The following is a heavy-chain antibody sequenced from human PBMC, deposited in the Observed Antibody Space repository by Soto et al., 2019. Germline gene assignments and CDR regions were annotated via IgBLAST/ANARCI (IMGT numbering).Heavy chain of an antibody. CDR1: GFTFSSYA. V-gene: IGHV3-30-3*01. J-gene: IGHJ4*02. CDR3: ARDQFYLGIEAAGPTFDY. D-gene: IGHD6-13*01. CDR2: ISYDGSNK. Sequence: GGSLRLSCAASGFTFSSYAMHWVRQAPGKGLEWVAVISYDGSNKYYADSVKGRFTISRDNSKNTLYLQMNSLRAEDTAVYYCARDQFYLGIEAAGPTFDYWGQGTLVTVSS.